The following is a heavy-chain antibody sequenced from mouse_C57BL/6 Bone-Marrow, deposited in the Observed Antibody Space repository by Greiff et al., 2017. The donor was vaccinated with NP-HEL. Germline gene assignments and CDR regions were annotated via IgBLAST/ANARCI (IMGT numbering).Heavy chain of an antibody. D-gene: IGHD2-5*01. CDR3: ARWGYSKGFAY. Sequence: QVQLQQPGAELVKPGASVKLSCKASGYTFTSYWMHWVKQRPGQGLEWIGMIHPNSGSTNYNEKFKGKATFTADTSSNTAYMQLSSLTTEDSAIYYCARWGYSKGFAYWGQGTLVTVSA. CDR1: GYTFTSYW. J-gene: IGHJ3*01. CDR2: IHPNSGST. V-gene: IGHV1-64*01.